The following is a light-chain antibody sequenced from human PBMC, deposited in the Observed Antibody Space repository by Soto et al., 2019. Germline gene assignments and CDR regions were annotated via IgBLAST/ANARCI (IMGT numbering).Light chain of an antibody. CDR1: SSNIGAGYD. CDR3: QSYDSSLSGYV. V-gene: IGLV1-40*01. CDR2: GNS. Sequence: QSVLTQPPSVSGAPGQRVTISCTGSSSNIGAGYDVHWYQQLPGTAPKLLIYGNSNRPSGVPDRFSGSKSGTSASLAITGLQAEDEADYYGQSYDSSLSGYVFGTGTKVTV. J-gene: IGLJ1*01.